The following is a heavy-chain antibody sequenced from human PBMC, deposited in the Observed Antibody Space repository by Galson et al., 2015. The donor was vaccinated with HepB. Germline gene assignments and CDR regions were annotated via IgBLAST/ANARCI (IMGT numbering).Heavy chain of an antibody. V-gene: IGHV1-69*04. Sequence: SVKVSCKASGGTFSSYAISWVRQAPGQGLEWMGRIIPILGIANYAQKFQGRVTITADKSTSTAYMELSSLRSEDTAVYYCAREDYDSSGWGHDYWGQGTLVTVSS. CDR2: IIPILGIA. CDR1: GGTFSSYA. D-gene: IGHD3-22*01. CDR3: AREDYDSSGWGHDY. J-gene: IGHJ4*02.